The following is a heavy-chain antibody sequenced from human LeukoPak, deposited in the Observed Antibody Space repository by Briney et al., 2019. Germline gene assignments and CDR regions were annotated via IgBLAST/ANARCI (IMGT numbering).Heavy chain of an antibody. CDR3: VAVPETDFWIGFYLDY. V-gene: IGHV3-9*01. CDR1: GFTFDGYA. Sequence: LAGGSLRLSCVASGFTFDGYAMHWVRQAPGKGLEWVSGITWHSENIDYADSVKGRFTISRDNAKNSLYLQMNSLRAEDTALYFCVAVPETDFWIGFYLDYWGQGTLVTVSS. D-gene: IGHD3-3*01. J-gene: IGHJ4*02. CDR2: ITWHSENI.